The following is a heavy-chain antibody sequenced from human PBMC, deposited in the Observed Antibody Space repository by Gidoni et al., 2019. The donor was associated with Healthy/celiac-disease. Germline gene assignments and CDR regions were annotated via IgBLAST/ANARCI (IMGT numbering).Heavy chain of an antibody. D-gene: IGHD3-22*01. V-gene: IGHV3-9*01. CDR3: AKDTYDSSGYYCFDY. CDR2: ISWNSGSI. CDR1: GFTFADYA. Sequence: EVQLVESGGGLVQPGRSLRLSCAASGFTFADYAMHWVRQAPGKGLEWVSGISWNSGSIGYADSVKGRFTISRDNAKNSLYLQMNSLRAEDTALYYCAKDTYDSSGYYCFDYWGQGTLVTVSS. J-gene: IGHJ4*02.